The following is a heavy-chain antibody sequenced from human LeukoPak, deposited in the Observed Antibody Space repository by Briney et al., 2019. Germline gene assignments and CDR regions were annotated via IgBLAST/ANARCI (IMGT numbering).Heavy chain of an antibody. CDR1: GFTFSSYS. CDR3: AKDRAIYDFWSGYGYFQH. CDR2: IRYDGSNK. V-gene: IGHV3-30*02. D-gene: IGHD3-3*01. J-gene: IGHJ1*01. Sequence: GGSLRLSCAASGFTFSSYSMHWVRQAPGKGLEGVAFIRYDGSNKYYADSVKGRFTISRDNSKNTLYLQMNSLRAEDTAVYYCAKDRAIYDFWSGYGYFQHWGQGTLVTVSS.